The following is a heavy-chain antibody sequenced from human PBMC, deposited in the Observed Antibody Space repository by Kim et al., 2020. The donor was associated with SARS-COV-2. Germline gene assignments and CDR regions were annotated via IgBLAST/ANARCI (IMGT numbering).Heavy chain of an antibody. CDR3: AASGRSTTQFDY. CDR1: GSTFIPSA. D-gene: IGHD6-13*01. J-gene: IGHJ4*02. V-gene: IGHV1-58*01. CDR2: IDVGSGST. Sequence: SVKVSCKASGSTFIPSAVQWVRQARGQRPEWIGWIDVGSGSTNRAQKFQERVTLTRDMSTGTAYMELSSLTSADTAVYHCAASGRSTTQFDYWGQGTLVTVSS.